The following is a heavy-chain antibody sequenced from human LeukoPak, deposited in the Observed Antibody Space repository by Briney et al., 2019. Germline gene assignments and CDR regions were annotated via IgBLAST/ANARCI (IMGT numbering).Heavy chain of an antibody. Sequence: PGGSLRLSCAASEFTFSKYSMNWVRQAPGKGLDWVSYISSSSSTIYYADSVKGRFTISRDNAKNTLFLQINSLRAEDTAVYYCAREILAPGKTHDYWGQGTLVTVSS. CDR3: AREILAPGKTHDY. V-gene: IGHV3-48*04. J-gene: IGHJ4*02. CDR1: EFTFSKYS. CDR2: ISSSSSTI.